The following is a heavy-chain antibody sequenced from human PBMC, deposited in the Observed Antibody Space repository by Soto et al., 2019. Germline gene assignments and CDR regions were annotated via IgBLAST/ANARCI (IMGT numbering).Heavy chain of an antibody. CDR3: AREEGLLNWFDP. CDR2: ISSSSSTI. Sequence: EVQLVESGGGLVQPGGSLRLSCAASGFTFSSYSMNWVRQAPGKGLEWVSYISSSSSTIYYADSVKGRFTISRDNAKNSVYLQMNSLRSEDTAVYYCAREEGLLNWFDPWGQGTLVTVSS. J-gene: IGHJ5*02. V-gene: IGHV3-48*01. D-gene: IGHD1-26*01. CDR1: GFTFSSYS.